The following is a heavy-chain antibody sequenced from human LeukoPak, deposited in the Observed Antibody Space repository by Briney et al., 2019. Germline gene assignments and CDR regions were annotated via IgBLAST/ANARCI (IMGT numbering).Heavy chain of an antibody. J-gene: IGHJ4*02. CDR2: ISYSGST. CDR3: ARLNDYGGNTDY. V-gene: IGHV4-39*02. CDR1: GGSISSNECY. Sequence: PSETLSLTCTVSGGSISSNECYWGWIRQPPGKGLEWIGTISYSGSTYYNPSLKSRFTISVDTSKNHFSLKLSSVTAADTAVFYCARLNDYGGNTDYFCRGTLVTVSS. D-gene: IGHD4-23*01.